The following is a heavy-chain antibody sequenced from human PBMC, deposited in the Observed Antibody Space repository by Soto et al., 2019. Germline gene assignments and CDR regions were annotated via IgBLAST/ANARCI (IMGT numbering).Heavy chain of an antibody. Sequence: ASVKVSCKASGGTFSGYAISWVRQAPGQGLEWMGGIIPIFGTANYAQKFQGRVTITADKSTSTAYMELSSLRSEDTAVYYCARDQGIAAAVDYWGQGTLVTVSS. CDR3: ARDQGIAAAVDY. CDR2: IIPIFGTA. D-gene: IGHD6-13*01. CDR1: GGTFSGYA. J-gene: IGHJ4*02. V-gene: IGHV1-69*06.